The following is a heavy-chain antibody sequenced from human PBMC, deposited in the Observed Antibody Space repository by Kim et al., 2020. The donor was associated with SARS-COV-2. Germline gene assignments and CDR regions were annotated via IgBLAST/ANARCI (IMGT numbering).Heavy chain of an antibody. Sequence: KFQGRVTITADESTSTAYMELGSLRSEDTAVYYCARGQGSGSWSSGWFDPWGQGTLVTVSS. CDR3: ARGQGSGSWSSGWFDP. D-gene: IGHD3-10*01. V-gene: IGHV1-69*01. J-gene: IGHJ5*02.